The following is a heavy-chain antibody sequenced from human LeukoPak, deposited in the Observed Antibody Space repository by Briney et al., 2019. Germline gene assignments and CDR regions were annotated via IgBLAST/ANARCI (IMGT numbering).Heavy chain of an antibody. CDR1: GVTLSTYA. Sequence: GGSLRLSCAASGVTLSTYAMSWARQAPGKGLEWVSAISNNGGYTYYADSVQGRFTISRDNSRSTLCLQMNSLRAEDTAVYYCAKQLGYCSDGSCYFPYWGQGTLVTVSS. CDR2: ISNNGGYT. D-gene: IGHD2-15*01. CDR3: AKQLGYCSDGSCYFPY. V-gene: IGHV3-23*01. J-gene: IGHJ4*02.